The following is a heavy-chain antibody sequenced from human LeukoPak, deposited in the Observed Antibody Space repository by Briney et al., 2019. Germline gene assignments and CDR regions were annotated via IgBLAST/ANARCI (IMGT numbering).Heavy chain of an antibody. D-gene: IGHD3-10*01. V-gene: IGHV1-69*13. Sequence: ASVKVSCKASGGTFSSCAISWVRQAPGQGLEWMGGIIPIFGTANYAQKFQGRVTITADESTSTAYMELSSLRSEDTAVYYCARDRSSGSYYLGDVWGKGTTVTVSS. CDR2: IIPIFGTA. CDR1: GGTFSSCA. J-gene: IGHJ6*04. CDR3: ARDRSSGSYYLGDV.